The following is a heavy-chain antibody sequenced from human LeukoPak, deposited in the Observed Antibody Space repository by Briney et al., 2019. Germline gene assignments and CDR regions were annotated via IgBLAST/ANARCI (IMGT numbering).Heavy chain of an antibody. V-gene: IGHV3-23*01. CDR3: AASGGSYWS. J-gene: IGHJ5*02. CDR1: GFTFSSYA. CDR2: ISGRDSTT. D-gene: IGHD1-26*01. Sequence: GGSLRLSCAASGFTFSSYAMSWVRQAPGKGLEWVSGISGRDSTTYYADSVKGRFTISRENSKNTLYLQMNSLRAEDTAVYYCAASGGSYWSWGQGTLVTVSS.